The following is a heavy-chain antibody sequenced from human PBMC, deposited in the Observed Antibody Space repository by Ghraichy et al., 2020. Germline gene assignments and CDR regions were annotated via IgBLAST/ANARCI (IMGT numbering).Heavy chain of an antibody. CDR1: GGSFTTYY. D-gene: IGHD5-12*01. Sequence: GSLRLSCTVSGGSFTTYYWSWIRQPPGKGLQWIGYAHSSGGAYYNRSFKSRVTISVDTSQNQFSLRVTSLTAADSAVYYCARRHGYSGSMDYWGQGILVSVSS. V-gene: IGHV4-59*01. CDR3: ARRHGYSGSMDY. CDR2: AHSSGGA. J-gene: IGHJ4*02.